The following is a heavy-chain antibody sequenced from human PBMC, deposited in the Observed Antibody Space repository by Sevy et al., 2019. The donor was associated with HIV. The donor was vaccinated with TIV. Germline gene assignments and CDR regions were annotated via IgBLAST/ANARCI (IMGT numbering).Heavy chain of an antibody. Sequence: SETLSLTCTVSGGSVSSGGHYWGWVRQPPGKGLEWIGYIHYSGNTNYNPSLKSRVTISVDTSKEQFSLKLSSMTAADTAVYYCARDRIFAVGFNGMDVWGQGTTVTVSS. CDR2: IHYSGNT. CDR1: GGSVSSGGHY. J-gene: IGHJ6*02. D-gene: IGHD3-3*02. CDR3: ARDRIFAVGFNGMDV. V-gene: IGHV4-61*08.